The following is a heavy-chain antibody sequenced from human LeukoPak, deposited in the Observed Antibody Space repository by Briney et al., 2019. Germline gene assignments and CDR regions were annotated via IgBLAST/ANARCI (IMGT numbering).Heavy chain of an antibody. D-gene: IGHD1-26*01. V-gene: IGHV3-74*01. CDR2: INSDGSST. CDR3: ARVLVGAHFDY. CDR1: GFTFSSYW. J-gene: IGHJ4*02. Sequence: GGSLRLSCAASGFTFSSYWMHWGRQASGKGLVWVSRINSDGSSTSYADSVKGRFTISRDNAKNTLYLQVNSLRAEDTAVYYCARVLVGAHFDYWGQGTLVTVSS.